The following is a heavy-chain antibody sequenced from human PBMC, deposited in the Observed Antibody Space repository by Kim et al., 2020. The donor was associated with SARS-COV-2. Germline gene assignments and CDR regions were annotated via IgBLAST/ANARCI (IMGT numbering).Heavy chain of an antibody. CDR3: AREGDTMVRRGAWGMDV. CDR2: INSDGSST. Sequence: GGSLRLSCAASGFTFSSYWMHWVRQAPGKGLVWVSRINSDGSSTSYADSVKGRFTISRDNAKNTLYLQMISLRAEDTAVYYCAREGDTMVRRGAWGMDVWGQGTTVTVSS. J-gene: IGHJ6*02. CDR1: GFTFSSYW. D-gene: IGHD3-10*01. V-gene: IGHV3-74*01.